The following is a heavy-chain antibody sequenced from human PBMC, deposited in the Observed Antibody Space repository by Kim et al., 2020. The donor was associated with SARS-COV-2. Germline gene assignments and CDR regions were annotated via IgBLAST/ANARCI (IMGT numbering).Heavy chain of an antibody. Sequence: GGSLRLSCAASGFTFDDYAMHWVRQAPGKGLEWVSLISGDGGSTYYADSVKGRFTISRDNSKNSLYLQMNSLRTEDTALYYCARISIFGVVIPTGYFDLLGRGDLVTGSS. D-gene: IGHD3-3*01. V-gene: IGHV3-43*02. CDR1: GFTFDDYA. CDR3: ARISIFGVVIPTGYFDL. J-gene: IGHJ2*01. CDR2: ISGDGGST.